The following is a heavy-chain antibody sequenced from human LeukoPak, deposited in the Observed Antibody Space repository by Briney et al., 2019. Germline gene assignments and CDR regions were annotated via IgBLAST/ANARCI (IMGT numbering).Heavy chain of an antibody. Sequence: PSETLSLTCTVSGGSISSYYWSWLRQPPGKGLEWIGYIYYSGSTNYNPSLKSRVTISVDTSKNQFSLKLSSVTAADTAVYYCARGLSRSANDAFDIWGQGTMVTVSS. CDR2: IYYSGST. CDR1: GGSISSYY. V-gene: IGHV4-59*01. CDR3: ARGLSRSANDAFDI. J-gene: IGHJ3*02. D-gene: IGHD3-3*02.